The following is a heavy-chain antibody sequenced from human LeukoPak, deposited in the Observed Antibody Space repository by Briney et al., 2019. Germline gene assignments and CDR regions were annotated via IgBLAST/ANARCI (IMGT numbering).Heavy chain of an antibody. Sequence: GGSLRLSCAASGFTFSSYGMHWVRQAPGKGLEWVAVISYDGINKYYADSVKGRFTISRDNSKNMLYLQMSSLRAEDTAVYYCAKDRVTSSSWFPDYWGQGTLVTVSS. CDR3: AKDRVTSSSWFPDY. CDR2: ISYDGINK. D-gene: IGHD6-13*01. V-gene: IGHV3-30*18. J-gene: IGHJ4*02. CDR1: GFTFSSYG.